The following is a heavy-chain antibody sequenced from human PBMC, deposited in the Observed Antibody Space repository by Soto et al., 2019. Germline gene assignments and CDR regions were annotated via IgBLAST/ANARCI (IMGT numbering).Heavy chain of an antibody. J-gene: IGHJ4*02. V-gene: IGHV4-31*03. CDR2: IYYSGST. D-gene: IGHD4-17*01. Sequence: QVQLQESGPGLVKPSQTLSLTCTVSGGSISTGGYYWTWIRQHPGKGLEWIGYIYYSGSTYYNPSLKSRVTMSVDTSKNQFSLKLSSVTAAATAVYYCARGLSVTRFDNWGQGTRVTVSS. CDR1: GGSISTGGYY. CDR3: ARGLSVTRFDN.